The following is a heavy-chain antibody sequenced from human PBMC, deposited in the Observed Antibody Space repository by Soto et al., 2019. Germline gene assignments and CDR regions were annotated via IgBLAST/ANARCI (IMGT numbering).Heavy chain of an antibody. Sequence: LRLSCAASGFTVSSNYMSWVRQAPGKGLEWVSVIYSGGSTYYADSVKGRFTISRDNSKNTLYLQMNSLRAEDTAVYYCAKLTIFGVVITLDAFDIWGQGTMVTVSS. CDR1: GFTVSSNY. CDR3: AKLTIFGVVITLDAFDI. D-gene: IGHD3-3*01. V-gene: IGHV3-66*04. CDR2: IYSGGST. J-gene: IGHJ3*02.